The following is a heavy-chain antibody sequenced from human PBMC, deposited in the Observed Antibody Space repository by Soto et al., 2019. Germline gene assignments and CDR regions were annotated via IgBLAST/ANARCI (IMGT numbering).Heavy chain of an antibody. D-gene: IGHD3-10*01. Sequence: PGESLKISCKGSGYSFPKYYIGWVRQMPGKDLEWMAIIYPDDSDTRYSPSFQGQVTISADKSISTAYLQWSSLKASDTAMYYCARSPYGSGSYYKYYYGMDVRGQGTKVTVSS. V-gene: IGHV5-51*01. CDR3: ARSPYGSGSYYKYYYGMDV. CDR1: GYSFPKYY. CDR2: IYPDDSDT. J-gene: IGHJ6*02.